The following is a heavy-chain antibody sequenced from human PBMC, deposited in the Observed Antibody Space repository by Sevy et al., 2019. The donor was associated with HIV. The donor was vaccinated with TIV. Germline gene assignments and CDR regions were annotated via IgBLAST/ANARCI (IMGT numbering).Heavy chain of an antibody. CDR2: FDPEDGET. J-gene: IGHJ4*02. Sequence: ASVKVSCKVSGYTLTELSMHWVRQAPGKGLEWMGGFDPEDGETIYAQKFQGRVTMTEDTSTDTAYMELSSPKSEDTAVYYCTTMEYFYDSSTYLNGDYWGQGTLVTVSS. CDR3: TTMEYFYDSSTYLNGDY. CDR1: GYTLTELS. D-gene: IGHD3-22*01. V-gene: IGHV1-24*01.